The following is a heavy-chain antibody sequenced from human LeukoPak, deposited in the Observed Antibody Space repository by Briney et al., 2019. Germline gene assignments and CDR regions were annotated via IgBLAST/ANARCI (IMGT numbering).Heavy chain of an antibody. CDR2: ISGSGGST. V-gene: IGHV3-23*01. D-gene: IGHD3-10*01. J-gene: IGHJ4*02. CDR1: GFTFSSYA. Sequence: GGSLRLSXAASGFTFSSYAMSWVRQAPGKGLEWVSAISGSGGSTYYADSVKGRFTISRDNSKNTLYLQMNSLRAEDTAVYYCAKAFARGLVWYGEQRGYFDYWGQGTLVTVSS. CDR3: AKAFARGLVWYGEQRGYFDY.